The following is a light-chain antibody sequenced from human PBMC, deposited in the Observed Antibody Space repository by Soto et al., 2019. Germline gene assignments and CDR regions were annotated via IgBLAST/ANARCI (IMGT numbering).Light chain of an antibody. J-gene: IGKJ1*01. Sequence: DIQMSQSPSSLSASVVDRVTITFRASQSISSWLAWYQQKPGKAPKLLIYKASSLESGVPSRFSGSGSGTEFTLTISSLQPDDFATYYCQQYNSAWTFGQGTKVDI. CDR1: QSISSW. CDR3: QQYNSAWT. CDR2: KAS. V-gene: IGKV1-5*03.